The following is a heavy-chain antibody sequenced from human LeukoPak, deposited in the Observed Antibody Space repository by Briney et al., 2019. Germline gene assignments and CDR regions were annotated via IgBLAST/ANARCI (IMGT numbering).Heavy chain of an antibody. V-gene: IGHV1-3*01. CDR1: GYTFTSYA. CDR2: INAGHGNA. D-gene: IGHD1-14*01. Sequence: ASVKVSCKASGYTFTSYAIQWVRQAPGQRLEWMGWINAGHGNAKYSQKFQGRVTITRDTSASTAYMELSSLRSEDSAVYYCARGAGFAEPLPEYWGQGTLLTVSS. J-gene: IGHJ4*02. CDR3: ARGAGFAEPLPEY.